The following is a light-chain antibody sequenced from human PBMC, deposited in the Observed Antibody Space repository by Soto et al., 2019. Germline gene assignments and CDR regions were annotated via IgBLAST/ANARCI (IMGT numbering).Light chain of an antibody. CDR3: ATWDDSLHGVV. Sequence: QSVLTQPPSASGTPGQSVSISCSGSTSNIGSNTVTWYQQLPGTAPQLLIYSDNQWPSGVPDRFSGSKSGTSASLAISGLQSEDEADYYCATWDDSLHGVVFGGGTKLTGL. CDR1: TSNIGSNT. V-gene: IGLV1-44*01. CDR2: SDN. J-gene: IGLJ2*01.